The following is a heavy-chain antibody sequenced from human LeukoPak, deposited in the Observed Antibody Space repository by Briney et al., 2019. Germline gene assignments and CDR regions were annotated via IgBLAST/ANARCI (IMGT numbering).Heavy chain of an antibody. J-gene: IGHJ6*03. V-gene: IGHV3-48*04. CDR2: ISPRSETI. Sequence: GGSLRLSCATSGFSFNRRGMNWVRHPPGKGLEWDSYISPRSETIYYAESVKGRFTVSRDDSKDSLYLQMHTLRAEDTAVYYCARIDGPTVFTYYMDLWGKGTTVTVAS. CDR3: ARIDGPTVFTYYMDL. D-gene: IGHD3-16*01. CDR1: GFSFNRRG.